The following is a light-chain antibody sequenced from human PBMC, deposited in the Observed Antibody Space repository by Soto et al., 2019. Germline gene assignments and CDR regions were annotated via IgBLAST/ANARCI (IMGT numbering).Light chain of an antibody. CDR1: SSNIGAGYP. CDR2: G. J-gene: IGLJ2*01. Sequence: QSVLTQPPSVSGAPGQRVTISCTGSSSNIGAGYPVHWYQQLPGTAPKLLVAGNRPSGVPDRFSVSKSGASASLAITGLQAEDEADYYCISYTSSRTHVALGGGTKVTVL. CDR3: ISYTSSRTHVA. V-gene: IGLV1-40*01.